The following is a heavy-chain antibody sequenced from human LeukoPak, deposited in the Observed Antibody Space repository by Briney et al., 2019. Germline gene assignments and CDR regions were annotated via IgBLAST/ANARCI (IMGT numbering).Heavy chain of an antibody. J-gene: IGHJ4*02. CDR1: GFTFSTYN. D-gene: IGHD3-10*01. Sequence: GGSLRLSCAPSGFTFSTYNMNWARQARGKGLEWVSYISSSSSTVFYADSVKGRFTVSRDNARTSLYLQLNSLRDEDTALYYCARDRFYGSGSYQNAGGCFDNWGQGTLVTVSS. V-gene: IGHV3-48*02. CDR2: ISSSSSTV. CDR3: ARDRFYGSGSYQNAGGCFDN.